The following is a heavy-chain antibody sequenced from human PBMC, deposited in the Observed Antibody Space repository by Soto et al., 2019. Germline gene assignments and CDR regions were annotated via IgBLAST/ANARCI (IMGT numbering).Heavy chain of an antibody. CDR3: VPLRRGYGMDV. J-gene: IGHJ6*02. CDR2: IIPIFGTA. D-gene: IGHD4-17*01. Sequence: ASVKVSCKASGGTFSSYAISWVRQAPGQGLEWMGGIIPIFGTANYAQKFQGRVTITADESTSTAYMELSSLRSEDTAVYYCVPLRRGYGMDVWGQGTTVTVSS. V-gene: IGHV1-69*13. CDR1: GGTFSSYA.